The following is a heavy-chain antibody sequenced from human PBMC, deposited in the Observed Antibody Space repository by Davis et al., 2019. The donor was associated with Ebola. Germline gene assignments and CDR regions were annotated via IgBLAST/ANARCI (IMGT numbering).Heavy chain of an antibody. D-gene: IGHD6-13*01. Sequence: ASVPVSCKASGYTFTSHGIRCPRPAPGQRLEWMGWISAYNGNTHYAQKPQGRVTMTTDTSTSTAYMELRSLRSDDTAVYYCARPIAAAGGWFDPWGQGTLVTVSS. CDR3: ARPIAAAGGWFDP. J-gene: IGHJ5*02. CDR2: ISAYNGNT. V-gene: IGHV1-18*04. CDR1: GYTFTSHG.